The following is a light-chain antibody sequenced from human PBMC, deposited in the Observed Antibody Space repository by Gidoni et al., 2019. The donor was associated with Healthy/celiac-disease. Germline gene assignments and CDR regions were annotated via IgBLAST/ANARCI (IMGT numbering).Light chain of an antibody. J-gene: IGKJ4*01. V-gene: IGKV3-11*01. CDR2: DAS. CDR3: QQRSNWPPA. Sequence: HTPATLSLSPGERATLSCRASQSVSSYLAWYQQKPGQAPRLLIYDASNRATGIPARFSGSGSGTDFTLTISSLEPEDFAVYYCQQRSNWPPAFGGGTKVEIK. CDR1: QSVSSY.